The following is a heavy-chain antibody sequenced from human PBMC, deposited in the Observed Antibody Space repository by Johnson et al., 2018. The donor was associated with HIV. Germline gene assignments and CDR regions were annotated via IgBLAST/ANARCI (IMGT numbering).Heavy chain of an antibody. CDR1: GFTFSSYA. CDR3: ARESRTTVVIRGGAFDI. CDR2: ISYDGSNK. J-gene: IGHJ3*02. Sequence: QVQLVESGGGMVQPGRSLRLSCAASGFTFSSYAMHWVRQAPGKGLERVAVISYDGSNKYYADFVKGRSTISRDNSKNTLYLQMNSLRAEDTAVYYCARESRTTVVIRGGAFDIWGQGTMVTVSS. V-gene: IGHV3-30*04. D-gene: IGHD4-23*01.